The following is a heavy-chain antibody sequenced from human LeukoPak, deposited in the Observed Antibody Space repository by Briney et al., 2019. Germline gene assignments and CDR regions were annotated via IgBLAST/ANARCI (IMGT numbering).Heavy chain of an antibody. Sequence: SETLSLTCTVSGGSISSYYWSWIRQPPGKGLEWIGYIYYSGSTNYNPSLKSRVTISVDTSKNQFSLKLSSVTVADTAVYYCARLVVVVIASDAFDIWGQGTMVTVSS. V-gene: IGHV4-59*08. CDR1: GGSISSYY. J-gene: IGHJ3*02. D-gene: IGHD2-21*01. CDR3: ARLVVVVIASDAFDI. CDR2: IYYSGST.